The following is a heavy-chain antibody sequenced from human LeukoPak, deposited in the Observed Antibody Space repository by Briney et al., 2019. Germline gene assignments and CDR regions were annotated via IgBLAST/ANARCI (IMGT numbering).Heavy chain of an antibody. CDR3: ARGPRSRGGYTLKGPFDI. J-gene: IGHJ3*02. V-gene: IGHV4-34*01. D-gene: IGHD5-24*01. CDR2: INHSGST. CDR1: GFTFSSYV. Sequence: PGGSLRLSCAASGFTFSSYVMSWVRQAPGKGLEWIGEINHSGSTNYNPSLKSRVTISVDTSKNQFSLKLSSVTAADTAVYYCARGPRSRGGYTLKGPFDIWGQGTMVTVSS.